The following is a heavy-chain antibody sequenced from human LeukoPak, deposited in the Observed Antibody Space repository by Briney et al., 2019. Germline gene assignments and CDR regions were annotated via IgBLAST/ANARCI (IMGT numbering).Heavy chain of an antibody. CDR3: ARDRGYCSVGSCYYFGY. D-gene: IGHD2-15*01. V-gene: IGHV3-21*01. CDR2: ISSSSSYI. J-gene: IGHJ4*02. CDR1: GFTFSSYS. Sequence: GGSLRLSCAASGFTFSSYSMNWVRLAPGKGLEWVSSISSSSSYIYYADSVKGRFTISRDNAKNSLYLQMKSLRAEDTAVYYCARDRGYCSVGSCYYFGYWGQGTLVTVSS.